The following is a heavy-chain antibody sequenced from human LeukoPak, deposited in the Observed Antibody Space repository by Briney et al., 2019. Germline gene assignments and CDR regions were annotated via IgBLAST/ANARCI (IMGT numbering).Heavy chain of an antibody. CDR1: GFTFSSYE. Sequence: GGSLRLSCAASGFTFSSYEMNWVRQAPGKGLEWVSYISSSGSTIYYADSVKGRFTISRDNAKNSLYLQMNSLRAEDTAVYYCARDDGEMATKFDDAFDIWGRGTMVTVSS. CDR3: ARDDGEMATKFDDAFDI. D-gene: IGHD5-24*01. J-gene: IGHJ3*02. V-gene: IGHV3-48*03. CDR2: ISSSGSTI.